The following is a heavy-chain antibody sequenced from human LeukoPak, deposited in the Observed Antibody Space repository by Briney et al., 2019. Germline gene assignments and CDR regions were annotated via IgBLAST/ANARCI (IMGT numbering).Heavy chain of an antibody. CDR3: ARDGYYYDSSGHGLDY. CDR2: IYTSGST. Sequence: SETLSLTCTVSGGSISSYYWSWIRQPAGKGLEWIGRIYTSGSTNYNPSLKSRVTMSVDTSKNQFSPKLSSVTAADTAVYYCARDGYYYDSSGHGLDYWGQGTLVTVSS. V-gene: IGHV4-4*07. J-gene: IGHJ4*02. CDR1: GGSISSYY. D-gene: IGHD3-22*01.